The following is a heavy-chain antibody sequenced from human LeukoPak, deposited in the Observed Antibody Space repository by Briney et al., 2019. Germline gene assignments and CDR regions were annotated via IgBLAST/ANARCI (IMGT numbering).Heavy chain of an antibody. CDR3: ATVWGSYRDRKAYFDY. Sequence: PGGSLRLSCAASGFTFSSYSMNWVRQAPGKGLEWVSSISTSSSYIYYADSVKGRFTISRDNAKNSLYLQMNSLRDEDTAVYYCATVWGSYRDRKAYFDYWGQGTLVTVSS. V-gene: IGHV3-21*01. CDR2: ISTSSSYI. CDR1: GFTFSSYS. J-gene: IGHJ4*02. D-gene: IGHD3-16*02.